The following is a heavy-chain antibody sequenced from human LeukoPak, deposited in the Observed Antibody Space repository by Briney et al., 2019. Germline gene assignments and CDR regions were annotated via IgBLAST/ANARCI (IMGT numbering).Heavy chain of an antibody. J-gene: IGHJ5*02. D-gene: IGHD5-12*01. CDR3: ARDPNRYSGPHWFDP. CDR2: INHSGST. Sequence: SETLSLTCAVYGGSLSGYYWSWIRQPPGKGLEWIGEINHSGSTNYNPSLKSRVTISVDTSKNQFSLKLSSVTAADTAVYYCARDPNRYSGPHWFDPWGQGTLVTVSS. CDR1: GGSLSGYY. V-gene: IGHV4-34*01.